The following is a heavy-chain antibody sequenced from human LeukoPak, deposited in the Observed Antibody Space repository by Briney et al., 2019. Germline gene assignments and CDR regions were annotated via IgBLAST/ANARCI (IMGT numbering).Heavy chain of an antibody. D-gene: IGHD3-22*01. Sequence: PSETLSLTCAVSGGSISSGGYSWSWIRQPPGKGLEWIGYIYHSGSTYYNPSLKSRVTISVDTSKNQFSLKLSSVTAADTAVYYCVGYYDSSGQSYYFDYWGQGTLVTVSS. CDR3: VGYYDSSGQSYYFDY. J-gene: IGHJ4*02. CDR1: GGSISSGGYS. V-gene: IGHV4-30-2*01. CDR2: IYHSGST.